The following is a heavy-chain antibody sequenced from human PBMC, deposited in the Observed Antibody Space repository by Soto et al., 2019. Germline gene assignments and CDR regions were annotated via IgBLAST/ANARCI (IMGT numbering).Heavy chain of an antibody. CDR2: ISGSGGST. Sequence: EVQLLESGGGLVQPGGSLRLSCAASGFTFSSYSMNWVRQAPGKGLEWVSVISGSGGSTYYADAVKGRFTTSRDNAKNTLSMQMNSLRADDTAVYYCAQRTVGWYFDLWGRGTQVAVST. V-gene: IGHV3-23*01. CDR3: AQRTVGWYFDL. D-gene: IGHD4-17*01. J-gene: IGHJ2*01. CDR1: GFTFSSYS.